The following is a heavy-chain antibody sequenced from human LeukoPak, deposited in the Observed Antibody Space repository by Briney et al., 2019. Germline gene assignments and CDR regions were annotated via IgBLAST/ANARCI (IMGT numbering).Heavy chain of an antibody. CDR3: ATDVTGGAISF. CDR2: ITNGGGRT. CDR1: GFSFSTYA. V-gene: IGHV3-23*01. D-gene: IGHD1-14*01. J-gene: IGHJ4*02. Sequence: GGSLRLSCAASGFSFSTYAMHWVRQAPGKGLEWVSVITNGGGRTNYADSVKGRFTISRDNSKNALYLQMNSLKPDDTAVYYCATDVTGGAISFWGQGALVTVSS.